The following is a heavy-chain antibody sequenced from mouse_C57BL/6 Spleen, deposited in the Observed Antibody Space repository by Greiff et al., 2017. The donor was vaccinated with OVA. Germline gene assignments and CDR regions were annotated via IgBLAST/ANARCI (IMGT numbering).Heavy chain of an antibody. V-gene: IGHV5-9*01. J-gene: IGHJ2*01. CDR3: ARAYGNYFDY. D-gene: IGHD1-1*02. Sequence: EVMLVESGGGLVKPGGSLKLSCAASGFTFSSYTMSWVRQTPEKRLEWVATISGGGGNTYYPDSVKGRFTISRDNAKNTLYLQMSSLRSEDTALYYCARAYGNYFDYWGQGTTLTVSS. CDR2: ISGGGGNT. CDR1: GFTFSSYT.